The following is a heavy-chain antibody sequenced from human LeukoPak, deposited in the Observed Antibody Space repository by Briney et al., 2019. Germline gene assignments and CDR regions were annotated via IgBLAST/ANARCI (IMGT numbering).Heavy chain of an antibody. CDR1: GFTVSSNY. J-gene: IGHJ3*02. V-gene: IGHV3-66*01. D-gene: IGHD6-19*01. Sequence: GGSLRLSWAASGFTVSSNYMSWVRQAPGKGLEWVSVIYSGGSTYYADSVKGRFTISRDNSKNTLYLQMNSLRAEDTAEYYCARARPCSSGWRSPTAFDIWGQGTMVTVSS. CDR3: ARARPCSSGWRSPTAFDI. CDR2: IYSGGST.